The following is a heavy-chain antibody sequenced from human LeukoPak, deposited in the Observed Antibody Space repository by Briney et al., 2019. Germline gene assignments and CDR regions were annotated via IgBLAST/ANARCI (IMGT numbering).Heavy chain of an antibody. CDR3: ARGEPLGQQPPFDY. Sequence: GSSVKVSCKASGGTFSSYAISWVRQAPGQGLEWMGGIIPIFGTANYAQKFQGRVTITADESTSTAYMELSSLRSEDTAVYYCARGEPLGQQPPFDYWGQGTLVTVSS. V-gene: IGHV1-69*01. CDR2: IIPIFGTA. D-gene: IGHD6-13*01. J-gene: IGHJ4*02. CDR1: GGTFSSYA.